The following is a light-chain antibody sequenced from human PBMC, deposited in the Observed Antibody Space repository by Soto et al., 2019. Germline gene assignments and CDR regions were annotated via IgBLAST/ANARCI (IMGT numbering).Light chain of an antibody. J-gene: IGKJ5*01. CDR2: GAS. V-gene: IGKV3-20*01. CDR1: QSVSSSY. Sequence: EIVLTQSPGTLSLSPGERATLSCRASQSVSSSYLAWYQQKPGQAPRILIYGASSRDTGIPVRFSDSGSGTEFTLTISRLQSEDFEVYYCQQYNNWPLTFGQGTRLEIK. CDR3: QQYNNWPLT.